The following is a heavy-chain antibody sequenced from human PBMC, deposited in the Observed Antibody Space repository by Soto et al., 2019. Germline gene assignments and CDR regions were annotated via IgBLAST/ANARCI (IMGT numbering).Heavy chain of an antibody. CDR2: MYSGGST. CDR1: GFTVSSNY. CDR3: ARDRGLYGMDV. Sequence: EVHLVESGGGLMQPGGSLRLSCAASGFTVSSNYMTWVRQAPGKGLEWVSVMYSGGSTYYADSVKGRFTISRDNSTNTLHLEMISLRVEDTAVYYCARDRGLYGMDVWGQGTTVTVSS. V-gene: IGHV3-53*01. J-gene: IGHJ6*02. D-gene: IGHD3-10*01.